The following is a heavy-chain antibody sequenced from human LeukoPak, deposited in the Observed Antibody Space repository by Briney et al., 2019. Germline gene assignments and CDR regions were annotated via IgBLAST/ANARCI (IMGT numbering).Heavy chain of an antibody. Sequence: PGGSPRLSYAASGFTFSFSAINWVRQAPGKGLEWVATIIGNGFSTYYADSVNGRFIISRDNSQNSLFLQMNSLRAEDTAIYYCAKGRRDGYNYPLFDHWGHGALVTVSS. V-gene: IGHV3-23*01. CDR2: IIGNGFST. CDR3: AKGRRDGYNYPLFDH. CDR1: GFTFSFSA. J-gene: IGHJ4*01. D-gene: IGHD5-24*01.